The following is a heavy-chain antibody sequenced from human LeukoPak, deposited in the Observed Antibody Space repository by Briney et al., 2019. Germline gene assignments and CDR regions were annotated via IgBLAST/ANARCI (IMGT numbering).Heavy chain of an antibody. Sequence: GGSLRLSCAASGFTFDDYAMHWVRQAPGKGLERVSLISGDGGSTYYADSAKGRFTISRDNSKNSLYLQMNSLRTEDTALYYCAKDGNGCSGGSCLLGDFDYWGQGTLVTVSS. J-gene: IGHJ4*02. V-gene: IGHV3-43*02. D-gene: IGHD2-15*01. CDR3: AKDGNGCSGGSCLLGDFDY. CDR1: GFTFDDYA. CDR2: ISGDGGST.